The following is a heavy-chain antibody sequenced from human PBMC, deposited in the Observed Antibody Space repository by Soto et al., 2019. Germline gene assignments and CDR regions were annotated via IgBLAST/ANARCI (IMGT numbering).Heavy chain of an antibody. J-gene: IGHJ4*02. CDR1: GSSISSYY. Sequence: SETLSLTCTVSGSSISSYYWSWIRQPPGKGLEWIGYIYYSGSTNYNPSLKSRVTISVDTSKNQFSLKLSSVTAADTAVYYYAREGSRYYDSSSPIYFDYWGQGTLVTVSS. D-gene: IGHD3-22*01. CDR2: IYYSGST. CDR3: AREGSRYYDSSSPIYFDY. V-gene: IGHV4-59*01.